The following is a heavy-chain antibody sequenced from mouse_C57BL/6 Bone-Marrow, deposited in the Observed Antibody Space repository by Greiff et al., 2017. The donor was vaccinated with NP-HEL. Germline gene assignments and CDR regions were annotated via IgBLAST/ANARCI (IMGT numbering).Heavy chain of an antibody. D-gene: IGHD1-1*01. CDR3: ARQGYYYGRSSYWYFDG. Sequence: DVKLVESGGDLVKPGGSLKLSCAASGFTFSSYGMSWVRQTPDKRLEWVATISSGGSYTYYPDSVKGRFTISRDNAKNTLYLQMSSLKSEDTAMYYCARQGYYYGRSSYWYFDGWGTGTTVTVSS. CDR2: ISSGGSYT. J-gene: IGHJ1*03. V-gene: IGHV5-6*02. CDR1: GFTFSSYG.